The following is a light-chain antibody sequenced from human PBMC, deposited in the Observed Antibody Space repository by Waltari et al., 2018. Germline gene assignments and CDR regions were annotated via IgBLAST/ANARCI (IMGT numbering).Light chain of an antibody. V-gene: IGKV1-12*01. CDR2: KAS. J-gene: IGKJ3*01. Sequence: DIQMTQSPSSLSASVGDTVTITCRASQSISSWLDWYQQKPGKAPKLLIYKASSLQSGVPSRFSGSGSGTEFTLTISSLQPEDLATYYCLKYNSSLTFGPGTKLDIK. CDR3: LKYNSSLT. CDR1: QSISSW.